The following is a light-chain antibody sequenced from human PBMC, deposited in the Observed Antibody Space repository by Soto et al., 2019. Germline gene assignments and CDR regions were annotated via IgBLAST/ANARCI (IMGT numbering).Light chain of an antibody. CDR2: DVN. CDR3: SSYSSSATNYV. CDR1: SSDVGRYSY. V-gene: IGLV2-14*03. J-gene: IGLJ1*01. Sequence: QSVLTQPRSVSGSPGQSVSISCTGTSSDVGRYSYVSWYQQHPGKAPKVIIYDVNNRPSGVSSRFSGSKSGNTASLSISGLQAEDEADYYCSSYSSSATNYVFGSGTKLTVL.